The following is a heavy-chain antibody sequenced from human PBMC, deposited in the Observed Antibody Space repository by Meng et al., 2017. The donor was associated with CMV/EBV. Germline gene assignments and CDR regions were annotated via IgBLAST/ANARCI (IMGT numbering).Heavy chain of an antibody. CDR1: GFTFDDYA. J-gene: IGHJ6*02. D-gene: IGHD6-13*01. CDR3: ARDVSDIWQQLSYYYYGMDV. CDR2: ISWNSGSI. Sequence: SLKISCAASGFTFDDYAMHWVRQAPGKGLEWVSGISWNSGSIGYADSVKGRFTISRDNSKNTLYLQMNSLRAEDTAVYYCARDVSDIWQQLSYYYYGMDVWGQGTTVTVSS. V-gene: IGHV3-9*01.